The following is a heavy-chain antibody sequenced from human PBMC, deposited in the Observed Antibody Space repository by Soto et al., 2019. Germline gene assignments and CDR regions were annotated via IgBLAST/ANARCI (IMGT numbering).Heavy chain of an antibody. CDR1: GFTFSTYA. J-gene: IGHJ6*02. V-gene: IGHV3-23*01. D-gene: IGHD5-18*01. CDR2: ISANGQGI. CDR3: ARVRSYSYGQGYGMDV. Sequence: GGSLRLSCAASGFTFSTYALSWVRQAPGKGLEWVSAISANGQGIYYADSVRGRFTISRDNSKNTIFLHMDSLRAEDTAVYYCARVRSYSYGQGYGMDVWGQGTTVTVSS.